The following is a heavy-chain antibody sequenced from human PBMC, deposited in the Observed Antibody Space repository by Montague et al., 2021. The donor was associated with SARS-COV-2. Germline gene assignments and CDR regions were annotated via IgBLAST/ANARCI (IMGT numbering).Heavy chain of an antibody. CDR2: IYSSGSA. J-gene: IGHJ3*02. CDR1: GGSINDYY. CDR3: ARVLPDPVRTQYAFDI. Sequence: SETLSLTCTVSGGSINDYYWTWVRQPAGEGLEWIGRIYSSGSANYNPFLESRVTMSLDTSKNQFSLNVNSVTAADTAVYYCARVLPDPVRTQYAFDIWGQGKLGTGSS. V-gene: IGHV4-4*07.